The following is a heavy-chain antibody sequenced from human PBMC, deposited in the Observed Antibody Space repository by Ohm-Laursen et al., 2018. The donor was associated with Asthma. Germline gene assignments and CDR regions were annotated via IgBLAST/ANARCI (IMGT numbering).Heavy chain of an antibody. J-gene: IGHJ3*02. D-gene: IGHD4-23*01. Sequence: SLRLSCAASGFTFSSYAMSCVRQAPGKGLEWVAGISEGGDNTHFADSVKGRFTISRDNSKNMLDLQMNSLRDEDTAVYYCARDPTMDYGGRAFDIWGQGTMVTVSS. CDR1: GFTFSSYA. CDR2: ISEGGDNT. V-gene: IGHV3-23*01. CDR3: ARDPTMDYGGRAFDI.